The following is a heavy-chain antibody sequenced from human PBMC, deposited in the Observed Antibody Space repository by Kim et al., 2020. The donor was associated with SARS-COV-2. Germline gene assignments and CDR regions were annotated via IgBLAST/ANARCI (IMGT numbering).Heavy chain of an antibody. J-gene: IGHJ5*02. CDR2: IYPGDSDT. Sequence: GESLKISCKGSGYTFTNYWIGWVRQMPGRGLEWMGIIYPGDSDTRYSPSFQGQVTISVDKSISTAYLQWNSLKASDTAMYYCVRRGGAAHCDGDCSSRWFAPWGQGTLVTVSS. D-gene: IGHD2-21*02. CDR1: GYTFTNYW. CDR3: VRRGGAAHCDGDCSSRWFAP. V-gene: IGHV5-51*01.